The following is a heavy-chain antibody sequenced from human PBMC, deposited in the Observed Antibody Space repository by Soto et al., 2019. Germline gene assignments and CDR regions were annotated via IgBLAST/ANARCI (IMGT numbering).Heavy chain of an antibody. D-gene: IGHD5-12*01. V-gene: IGHV4-34*01. J-gene: IGHJ4*02. CDR2: VYYSGTT. CDR3: ARVYGYNAPKLGFDY. CDR1: GGSFSGYY. Sequence: SETLSLTCAVYGGSFSGYYWSWIRQPPGKGLEWIASVYYSGTTYYSPSLKSRVTISVDTSKNQFSLKLSSVTAADTAVYYCARVYGYNAPKLGFDYWGQGTLVTVSS.